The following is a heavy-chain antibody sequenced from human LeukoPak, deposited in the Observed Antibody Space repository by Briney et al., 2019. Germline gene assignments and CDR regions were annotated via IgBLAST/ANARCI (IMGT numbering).Heavy chain of an antibody. CDR2: IYHSGST. V-gene: IGHV4-30-2*01. CDR1: GGSISSGGYY. D-gene: IGHD5-18*01. CDR3: ARDPIRGYSYGFDY. J-gene: IGHJ4*02. Sequence: PSETLSLTCTVSGGSISSGGYYWSWIRQPPGKGLEWIGYIYHSGSTYYNPSLKSRVTISVDRSKNQSSLKLSSVTAADTAVYYCARDPIRGYSYGFDYWGQGTLVTVSP.